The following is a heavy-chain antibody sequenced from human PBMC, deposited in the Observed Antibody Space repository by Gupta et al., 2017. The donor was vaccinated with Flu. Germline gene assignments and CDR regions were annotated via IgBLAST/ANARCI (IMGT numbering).Heavy chain of an antibody. Sequence: QVQLVQSGAEVKKPGASVKVSCKASGYTFTGYYMHWVRQAPGQGLEWMGWINPNSGGTNYAQKFQGRVTMTRDTSISTAYMELSRLRSDDTAVYYCARDRAKGGIAVAGTNHIDGLDPWGQGTLVTVSS. CDR2: INPNSGGT. J-gene: IGHJ5*02. D-gene: IGHD6-19*01. CDR1: GYTFTGYY. CDR3: ARDRAKGGIAVAGTNHIDGLDP. V-gene: IGHV1-2*02.